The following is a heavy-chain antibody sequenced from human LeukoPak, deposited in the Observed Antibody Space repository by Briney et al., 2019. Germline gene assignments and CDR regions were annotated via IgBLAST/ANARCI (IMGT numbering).Heavy chain of an antibody. CDR2: ISYDKSNK. CDR1: GFTFSSYA. Sequence: GGSLRLSCAASGFTFSSYAMHWVRQAPGKGPEWVAVISYDKSNKYYADSVKGRFTISRDNSKNTLYLQMNSLRAEDTAIYYCARGLRYNYDSSAYFLDYWGQGTLVTVSS. D-gene: IGHD3-22*01. J-gene: IGHJ4*02. CDR3: ARGLRYNYDSSAYFLDY. V-gene: IGHV3-30*04.